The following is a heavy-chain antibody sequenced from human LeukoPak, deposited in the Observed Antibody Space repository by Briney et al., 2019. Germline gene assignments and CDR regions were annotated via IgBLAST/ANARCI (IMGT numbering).Heavy chain of an antibody. CDR2: ISGSGGST. Sequence: GGSLRLSCAASGFTFSSYAMSWVRQAPGKGLEWVSAISGSGGSTYYADSVKGRFTISRDNSKNTLYLQMNSLRAEDTAVYYCAKDMRFDWTPYYFDYWGRGTLVTVSS. D-gene: IGHD3-9*01. CDR3: AKDMRFDWTPYYFDY. J-gene: IGHJ4*02. CDR1: GFTFSSYA. V-gene: IGHV3-23*01.